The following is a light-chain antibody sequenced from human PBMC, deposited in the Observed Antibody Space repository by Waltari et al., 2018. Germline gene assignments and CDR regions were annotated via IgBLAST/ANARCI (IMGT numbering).Light chain of an antibody. V-gene: IGLV2-23*01. J-gene: IGLJ3*02. CDR1: SSDVGSYNL. CDR2: EGR. CDR3: CSYAGSWV. Sequence: QSALTQPASVSGSPGQSITISCTGTSSDVGSYNLVSWYPQHPGKAPKLMIYEGRKRPSGVSNRFSGSKSGNTASRTISGLQAEDEADYYCCSYAGSWVFGGGTKLTVL.